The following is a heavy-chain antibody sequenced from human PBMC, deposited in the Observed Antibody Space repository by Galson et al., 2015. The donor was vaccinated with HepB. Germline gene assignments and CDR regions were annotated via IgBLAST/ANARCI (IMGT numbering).Heavy chain of an antibody. D-gene: IGHD6-6*01. CDR2: ISWDGGST. V-gene: IGHV3-43*01. CDR1: GLIIDDYI. CDR3: AKDLYPARPQFYYYYYGMDV. Sequence: SLRLSCAASGLIIDDYIMHWVRQAPGKGLEWVSLISWDGGSTYYADSVKGRFTISRDNSKNSLYLQMNSLRTEDTALYYCAKDLYPARPQFYYYYYGMDVWGQGTTVTVSS. J-gene: IGHJ6*02.